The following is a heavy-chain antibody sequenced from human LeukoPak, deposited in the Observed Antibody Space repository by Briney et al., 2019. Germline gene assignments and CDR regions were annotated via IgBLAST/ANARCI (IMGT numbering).Heavy chain of an antibody. D-gene: IGHD3-10*01. CDR1: GFTFNSYV. CDR3: PKALVTMVYCLVP. Sequence: PGGSLRLSYAGSGFTFNSYVMNWVRQAPGKGLEWLSYISGSSNTISYADSVKGRFTISRDNAKNSLYLQMNSLRDEDTAVHYCPKALVTMVYCLVPWEQGTLVTVSS. J-gene: IGHJ5*02. V-gene: IGHV3-48*02. CDR2: ISGSSNTI.